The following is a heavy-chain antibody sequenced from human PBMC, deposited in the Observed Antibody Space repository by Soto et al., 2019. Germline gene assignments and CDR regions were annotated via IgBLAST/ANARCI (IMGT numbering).Heavy chain of an antibody. D-gene: IGHD3-16*01. Sequence: QVQLVQSGAEVKNPGASVKVSCKASGYTFTRYGIGWARQAPGQGLEWMGWINTYNGNTNYAQNVQGRVTLTTDTSTSTAYMELRILRSNDTAIYYGAMVDVYVTPSPQDVWGQGTTVIVSS. J-gene: IGHJ6*02. CDR3: AMVDVYVTPSPQDV. V-gene: IGHV1-18*01. CDR2: INTYNGNT. CDR1: GYTFTRYG.